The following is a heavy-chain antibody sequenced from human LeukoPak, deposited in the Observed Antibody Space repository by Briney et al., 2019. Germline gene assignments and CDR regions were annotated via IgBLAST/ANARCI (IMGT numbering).Heavy chain of an antibody. CDR2: ITSSSSTI. CDR3: ARDRDGDPSFEY. D-gene: IGHD4-17*01. Sequence: GGSLRLSCAASGFTFSSSDMNWVRQAPGKGLEWVSYITSSSSTICYADSVKGRFTISRDNAKNSLYLQMNSLRDEDAAVYYCARDRDGDPSFEYWGQGTLVTVSS. CDR1: GFTFSSSD. V-gene: IGHV3-48*02. J-gene: IGHJ4*02.